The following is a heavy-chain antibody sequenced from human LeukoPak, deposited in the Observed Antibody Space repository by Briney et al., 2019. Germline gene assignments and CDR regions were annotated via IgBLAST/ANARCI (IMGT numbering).Heavy chain of an antibody. D-gene: IGHD6-13*01. CDR1: GYTFTGYY. CDR2: INPNSGGT. CDR3: ARDLSYSSSSGYYFDY. J-gene: IGHJ4*02. Sequence: ASVKVSCKASGYTFTGYYMHWVRQAPGQGLEWMGWINPNSGGTNYAQKFQGRVTMTRDTSISTAYMELSRLGSDDTAVYYCARDLSYSSSSGYYFDYWGQGTLVTVSS. V-gene: IGHV1-2*02.